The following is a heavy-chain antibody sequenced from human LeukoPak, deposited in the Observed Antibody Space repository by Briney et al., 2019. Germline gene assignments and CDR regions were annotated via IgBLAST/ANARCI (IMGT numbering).Heavy chain of an antibody. Sequence: GGSLRLSCAASGFTFSTYAMSWVRQAPGKGLEWVSAISGSGGSTYYADSVKGRFTISRDNSKNTLYLQMNSLRAEDTAVYFCARDNYGDYFLDYWGQGTLVTVSS. D-gene: IGHD4-17*01. CDR2: ISGSGGST. J-gene: IGHJ4*02. V-gene: IGHV3-23*01. CDR3: ARDNYGDYFLDY. CDR1: GFTFSTYA.